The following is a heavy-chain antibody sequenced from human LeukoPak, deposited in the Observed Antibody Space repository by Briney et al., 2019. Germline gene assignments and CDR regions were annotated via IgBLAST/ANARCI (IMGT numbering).Heavy chain of an antibody. Sequence: SETLSLTCTVSGGSISSYYWSWIRQPPGKGLEWIGYIYYSGSTNYNPSLKSRVTISVDTSKNQFSLKLSSVTPAYTAVYYCARGGYYGSGNDFRFDPWGQGTLVTVSS. D-gene: IGHD3-10*01. J-gene: IGHJ5*02. CDR2: IYYSGST. CDR1: GGSISSYY. CDR3: ARGGYYGSGNDFRFDP. V-gene: IGHV4-59*01.